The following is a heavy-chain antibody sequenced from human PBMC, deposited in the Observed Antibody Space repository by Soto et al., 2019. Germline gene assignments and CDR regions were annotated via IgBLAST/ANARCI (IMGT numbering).Heavy chain of an antibody. V-gene: IGHV4-59*01. D-gene: IGHD6-13*01. Sequence: SETLSLTCTVSGGSMNNYYWSWVRQPPGKGLEWIGYIYYSGSTNYNPSLKSRVTISVDTSKKQFSLKLSSVTAADTAVYYCAILDPRLAADGSRWFDPWGQGTLVTVSS. CDR2: IYYSGST. J-gene: IGHJ5*02. CDR1: GGSMNNYY. CDR3: AILDPRLAADGSRWFDP.